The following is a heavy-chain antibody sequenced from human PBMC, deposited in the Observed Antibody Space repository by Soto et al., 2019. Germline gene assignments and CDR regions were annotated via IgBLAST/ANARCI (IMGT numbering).Heavy chain of an antibody. J-gene: IGHJ4*02. V-gene: IGHV3-33*01. Sequence: QVQLVESGGGVVQPGRSLRLSCAASGFTFSSYGMHWVRQAPGKGLEWVAVIWYDGSNKYYADSVKGRFTISRDNSKKRRYLQVNSLRAEDTAVYYCAREGTYCRGGSCYPHFDYWGQGTLVTVSS. CDR2: IWYDGSNK. CDR1: GFTFSSYG. D-gene: IGHD2-15*01. CDR3: AREGTYCRGGSCYPHFDY.